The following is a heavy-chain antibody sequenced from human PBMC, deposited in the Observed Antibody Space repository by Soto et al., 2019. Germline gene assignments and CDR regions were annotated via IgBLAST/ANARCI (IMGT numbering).Heavy chain of an antibody. Sequence: GGSLTLSCAASGFPFSGSAMHWVRQASGKGLEWVGRIRSKANSYATAYAASVKGRFTISRDDSKNTAYLQMNSLKTEDTAVYYCTRLCYVDTAMDYLDYWGQGTLVTLSS. CDR2: IRSKANSYAT. CDR3: TRLCYVDTAMDYLDY. J-gene: IGHJ4*02. CDR1: GFPFSGSA. D-gene: IGHD5-18*01. V-gene: IGHV3-73*01.